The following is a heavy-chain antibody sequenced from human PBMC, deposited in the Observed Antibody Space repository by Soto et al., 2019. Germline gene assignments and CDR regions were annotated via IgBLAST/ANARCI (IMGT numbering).Heavy chain of an antibody. D-gene: IGHD6-25*01. V-gene: IGHV3-30*09. CDR1: GFTFSSYA. CDR3: ARSGSGNYYYVLDV. Sequence: GGSLRLSCAASGFTFSSYAMHWVRQAPGQGLEWLAVISYDGSSKFYADSVKGRLAISRDNSKSTLYLQMDSLRSEDTAVYYCARSGSGNYYYVLDVWGQGTTVTVSS. CDR2: ISYDGSSK. J-gene: IGHJ6*02.